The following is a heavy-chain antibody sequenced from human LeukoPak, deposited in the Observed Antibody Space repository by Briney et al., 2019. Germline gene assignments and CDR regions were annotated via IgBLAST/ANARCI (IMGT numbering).Heavy chain of an antibody. V-gene: IGHV3-23*01. Sequence: GGSLRLSCAASGFTFSSYAMSWVRQAPGKGLERVSAISGSGGSTYYADSVKGRFTISRDNSKNTLYLQMNSLRAEDTAVYYCAKDHHIVVVTAMALDYWGQGTLVTVSS. CDR1: GFTFSSYA. CDR3: AKDHHIVVVTAMALDY. CDR2: ISGSGGST. J-gene: IGHJ4*02. D-gene: IGHD2-21*02.